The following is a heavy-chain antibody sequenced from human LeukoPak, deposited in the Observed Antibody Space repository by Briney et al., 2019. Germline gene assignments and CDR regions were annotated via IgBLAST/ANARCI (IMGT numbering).Heavy chain of an antibody. Sequence: RASVKVSCKASGYTFTGYYIHWVRQAPGQGLEWMGWIKPNSGGTNYAQKFQGRVTMTRDTSISTAYMELSRLRSDDTAVYYCARGPINIAVAGIFLCWFDPWGQGTLVTVSS. V-gene: IGHV1-2*02. J-gene: IGHJ5*02. CDR2: IKPNSGGT. CDR1: GYTFTGYY. CDR3: ARGPINIAVAGIFLCWFDP. D-gene: IGHD6-19*01.